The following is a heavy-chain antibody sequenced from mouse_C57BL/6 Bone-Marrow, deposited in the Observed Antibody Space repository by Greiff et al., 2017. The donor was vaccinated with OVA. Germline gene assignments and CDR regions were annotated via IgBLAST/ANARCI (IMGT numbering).Heavy chain of an antibody. CDR3: ARDGRDDSHYFDY. CDR2: ISYDGSN. V-gene: IGHV3-6*01. CDR1: GYSITSGYY. D-gene: IGHD2-4*01. Sequence: EVKLMESGPGLVKPSQSLSLTCSVTGYSITSGYYWNWIRQFPGNKLEWMGYISYDGSNNYNPSLKNRISITRDTSKNQFFLKLNSVTTEDTATYYWARDGRDDSHYFDYWGQGTTLTVSS. J-gene: IGHJ2*01.